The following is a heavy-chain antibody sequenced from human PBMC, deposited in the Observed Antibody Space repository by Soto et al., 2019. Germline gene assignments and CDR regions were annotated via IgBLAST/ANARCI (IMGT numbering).Heavy chain of an antibody. CDR2: ISYGGSS. D-gene: IGHD1-1*01. CDR1: GGSVSSSSFY. J-gene: IGHJ4*02. Sequence: SDTLSLTCSVSGGSVSSSSFYWGWFRQPPGKGLEWIGSISYGGSSYYIPSLMSRVTMSVDTSTNQLSLNLNSVTAADTALYFCARHRRETGTYAQPLDSWGQGTLVTVSS. V-gene: IGHV4-39*01. CDR3: ARHRRETGTYAQPLDS.